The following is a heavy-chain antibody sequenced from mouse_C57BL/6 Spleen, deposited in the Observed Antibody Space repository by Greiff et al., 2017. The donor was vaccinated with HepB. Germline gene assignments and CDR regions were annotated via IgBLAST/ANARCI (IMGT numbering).Heavy chain of an antibody. V-gene: IGHV1-82*01. CDR1: GYAFSSSW. J-gene: IGHJ3*01. CDR2: IYPGDGDT. D-gene: IGHD3-2*02. Sequence: QVQLQQSGPELVKPGASVKISCKASGYAFSSSWMNWVKQRPGKGLEWIGRIYPGDGDTNYKGKFKGKATLTADKSSSTAYMQLSSLTSEDSAVYFCARADSSGYGFAYWGQGTLVTVSA. CDR3: ARADSSGYGFAY.